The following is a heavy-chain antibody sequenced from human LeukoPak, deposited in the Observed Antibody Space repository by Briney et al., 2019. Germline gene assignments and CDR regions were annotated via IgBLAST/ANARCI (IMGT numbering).Heavy chain of an antibody. D-gene: IGHD2-15*01. V-gene: IGHV4-59*08. CDR1: GGSISSYY. J-gene: IGHJ4*02. CDR2: IYYSGST. CDR3: ASTYCSGGSCYWALDY. Sequence: SETLSLTCTVSGGSISSYYWSWIRQPPGKGLEWIRYIYYSGSTNYNPSLKSRVTISVDTSKNQFSLKLSSVTAADTAMYYCASTYCSGGSCYWALDYWGQGTLVTVSS.